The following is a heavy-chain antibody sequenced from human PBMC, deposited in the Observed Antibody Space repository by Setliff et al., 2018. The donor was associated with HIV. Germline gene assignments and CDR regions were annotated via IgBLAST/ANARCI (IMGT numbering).Heavy chain of an antibody. Sequence: PSETLSLTCTVSGGSISSDTYYWSWIRQPAGKGLEWIGLIYTSGSTNYNPSLKSRVTISVDTSKNQFSLKLSSVTAADTAVYYCARDRGSSYYYYYYIDVWGKGTTVTVSS. J-gene: IGHJ6*03. V-gene: IGHV4-61*02. D-gene: IGHD6-6*01. CDR2: IYTSGST. CDR1: GGSISSDTYY. CDR3: ARDRGSSYYYYYYIDV.